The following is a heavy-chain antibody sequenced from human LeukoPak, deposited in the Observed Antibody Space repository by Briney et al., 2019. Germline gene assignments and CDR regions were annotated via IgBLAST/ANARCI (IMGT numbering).Heavy chain of an antibody. V-gene: IGHV3-53*01. D-gene: IGHD3-10*01. CDR2: IYDGGST. CDR3: ARDLGRAGVYYYYGMDV. Sequence: SGGSLRLSCAASGFTVSSNYMSWVRQAPGKGLELVSVIYDGGSTYYADSVKGRVPISRDKSKNTLYLQMNSLRAEDTAVYYCARDLGRAGVYYYYGMDVWGQGTTVTVSS. CDR1: GFTVSSNY. J-gene: IGHJ6*02.